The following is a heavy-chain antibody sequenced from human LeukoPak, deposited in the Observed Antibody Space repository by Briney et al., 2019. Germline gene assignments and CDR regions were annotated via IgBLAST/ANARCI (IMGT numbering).Heavy chain of an antibody. V-gene: IGHV3-21*01. J-gene: IGHJ5*02. Sequence: PGGSLRLSCAASGFTFSSYSMNWVRQAPGKGLEWVSSISSSSSYIYYADSVKGRFTISRDNAKNSLYLQMNSLRAEDTAVYYCARVHPGGSYWDNWFDPWGQGTLVTVSS. D-gene: IGHD1-26*01. CDR2: ISSSSSYI. CDR3: ARVHPGGSYWDNWFDP. CDR1: GFTFSSYS.